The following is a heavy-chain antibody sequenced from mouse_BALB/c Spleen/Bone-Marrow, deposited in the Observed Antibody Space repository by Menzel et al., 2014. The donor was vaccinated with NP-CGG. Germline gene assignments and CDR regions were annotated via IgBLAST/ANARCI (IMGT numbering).Heavy chain of an antibody. CDR1: GYAFSSYW. V-gene: IGHV1-80*01. J-gene: IGHJ4*01. Sequence: LVESGAELVRPGSSVKISCKASGYAFSSYWMSWVKQRPGQGLEWIGQIYPGDGDTNYNGKFKGKATLTADKSSSTAYMQLSSLTSEDSAADFCARWLPAMDYWGQGTSVTVSS. CDR2: IYPGDGDT. CDR3: ARWLPAMDY. D-gene: IGHD2-2*01.